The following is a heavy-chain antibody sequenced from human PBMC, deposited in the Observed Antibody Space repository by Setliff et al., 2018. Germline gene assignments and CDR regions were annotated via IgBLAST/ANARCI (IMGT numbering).Heavy chain of an antibody. CDR2: ISWNSGIV. D-gene: IGHD3-3*01. CDR1: GFTFDDYA. V-gene: IGHV3-9*03. CDR3: ARDYTYYDFWSGPSSDAFDI. J-gene: IGHJ3*02. Sequence: RLSCAASGFTFDDYAMHWVRQAPGKGLEWVSGISWNSGIVAYADSVKGRFTISRDNAKNSLYLQMNSLRAEDMALYYCARDYTYYDFWSGPSSDAFDIWGQGTMVTVSS.